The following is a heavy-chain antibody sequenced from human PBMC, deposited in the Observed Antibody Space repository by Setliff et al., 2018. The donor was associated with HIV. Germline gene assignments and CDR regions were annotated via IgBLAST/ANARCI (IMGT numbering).Heavy chain of an antibody. CDR2: ISPNYGGT. J-gene: IGHJ4*02. V-gene: IGHV1-2*06. CDR3: ARGQGPVDY. CDR1: GYIFTHYY. Sequence: GASVKVSCKTSGYIFTHYYTHWVRQAPGQGLEWMGRISPNYGGTHYPQKFQGRVTLTSDTSISTAYMELSGLTSDDTAVYYCARGQGPVDYWGQGTLVTVSS.